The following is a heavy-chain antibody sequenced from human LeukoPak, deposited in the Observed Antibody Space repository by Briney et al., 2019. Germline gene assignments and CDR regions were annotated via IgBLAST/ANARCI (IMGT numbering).Heavy chain of an antibody. J-gene: IGHJ3*02. CDR1: GYTFTSYG. Sequence: GASVTVSCTASGYTFTSYGISWVRQAPGQGLEWMGWISAYNGNTNYAHKLQGRVTMTTDTSTSTAYMELRSLRSDDTAVYYCARVVISSSSTHGAFDIWGQGTMVTVSS. V-gene: IGHV1-18*01. CDR3: ARVVISSSSTHGAFDI. CDR2: ISAYNGNT. D-gene: IGHD6-13*01.